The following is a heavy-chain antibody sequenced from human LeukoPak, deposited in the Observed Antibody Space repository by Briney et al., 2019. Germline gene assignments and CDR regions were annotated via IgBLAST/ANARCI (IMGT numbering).Heavy chain of an antibody. V-gene: IGHV4-59*01. CDR3: AGFDSYYYYGMDV. J-gene: IGHJ6*02. Sequence: SETLSLTCTVSGGSISSYYWSWIRQPPGKGQEWIGYIHYSGSTNYNPSLKSRVTISVDTSKNQFSLKLTSVTAADTAVYYCAGFDSYYYYGMDVWGQGTTVTVSS. CDR2: IHYSGST. CDR1: GGSISSYY.